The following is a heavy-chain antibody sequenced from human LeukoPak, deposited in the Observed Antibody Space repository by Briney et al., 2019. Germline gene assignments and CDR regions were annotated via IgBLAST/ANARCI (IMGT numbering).Heavy chain of an antibody. J-gene: IGHJ3*02. CDR2: IYTSGST. V-gene: IGHV4-61*02. CDR3: ARAPQRSLDAFDI. D-gene: IGHD6-25*01. CDR1: GGSISSGSYS. Sequence: PSQTLSLTCTVSGGSISSGSYSWSWIRPPAGKGLEWIGRIYTSGSTNYNPSLKSRVTISVDTSKNQFSLKLSSVTAADTAVYYCARAPQRSLDAFDIWGQGTMVTVSS.